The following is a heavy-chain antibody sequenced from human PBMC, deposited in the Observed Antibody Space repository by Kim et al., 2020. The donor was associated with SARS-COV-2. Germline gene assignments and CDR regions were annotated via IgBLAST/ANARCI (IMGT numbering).Heavy chain of an antibody. V-gene: IGHV3-23*01. D-gene: IGHD6-13*01. CDR2: MTGSSGNT. J-gene: IGHJ4*02. CDR3: AKLPSRSSASFDH. CDR1: GFTFSSHT. Sequence: GGSLRLSCAASGFTFSSHTMNWVRQAPRKGLEWVSGMTGSSGNTYYADSVKGRFTISRDNSKSTVYLQMNSLRADDTAVYYCAKLPSRSSASFDHWGQGTLVTVSS.